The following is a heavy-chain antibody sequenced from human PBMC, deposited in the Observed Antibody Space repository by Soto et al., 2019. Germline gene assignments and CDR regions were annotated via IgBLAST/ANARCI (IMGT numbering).Heavy chain of an antibody. CDR1: GFIFNTYT. J-gene: IGHJ6*02. CDR2: ISSSSKDK. CDR3: ARGSWGGYGIDV. D-gene: IGHD3-16*01. Sequence: EVLLVESGGGLVKPGGSLTLSCAASGFIFNTYTINWVRQAPGKGLEWVASISSSSKDKFYADSVKARFSVSRDNAKNSADLHMRSLGDGDTALYYCARGSWGGYGIDVWGQGTTVTVSS. V-gene: IGHV3-21*01.